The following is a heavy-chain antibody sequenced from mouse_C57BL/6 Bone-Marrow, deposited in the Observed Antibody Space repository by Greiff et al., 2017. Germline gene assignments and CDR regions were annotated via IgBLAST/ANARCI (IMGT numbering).Heavy chain of an antibody. J-gene: IGHJ3*01. D-gene: IGHD1-1*01. CDR3: ARGGYYGSSLAWFAY. V-gene: IGHV1-50*01. Sequence: QVQLQQPGAELVKPGASVKLSCKASGYTFTSYWMQWVKQRPGQGLEWIGEIDPSDSYTNYNQKFKGKATLTVDTSSSTAYMQLSSLTSEDSAVYYCARGGYYGSSLAWFAYWGQGTLVTVSA. CDR1: GYTFTSYW. CDR2: IDPSDSYT.